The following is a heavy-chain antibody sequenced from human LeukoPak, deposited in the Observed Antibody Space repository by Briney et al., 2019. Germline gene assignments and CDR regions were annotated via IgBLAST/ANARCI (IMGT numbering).Heavy chain of an antibody. D-gene: IGHD3-10*01. Sequence: PSETLSLTCTVSGVSISSSSYYWGWIRQPPGKGLEWIGSIYYSGSTYYNPSLKNRATISVYTSKNQFSLKLSSVTAADTAVYYCARRLRGSGSFFDYWGQGTLVTVSS. CDR3: ARRLRGSGSFFDY. V-gene: IGHV4-39*01. CDR1: GVSISSSSYY. J-gene: IGHJ4*02. CDR2: IYYSGST.